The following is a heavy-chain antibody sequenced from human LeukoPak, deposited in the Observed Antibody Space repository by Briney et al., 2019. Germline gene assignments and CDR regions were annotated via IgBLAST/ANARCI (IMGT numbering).Heavy chain of an antibody. CDR1: GFTFSSYW. CDR2: IKQDGSEK. J-gene: IGHJ4*02. Sequence: GGSLRLSCAASGFTFSSYWMSWVRQAPGKGLEWVANIKQDGSEKYYVDSVKGRFTISRDNAKNSLYLQMNSLRAEDPAVYYCARDEEIQLWLRPLDYWGQGTLVTVSS. CDR3: ARDEEIQLWLRPLDY. V-gene: IGHV3-7*01. D-gene: IGHD5-18*01.